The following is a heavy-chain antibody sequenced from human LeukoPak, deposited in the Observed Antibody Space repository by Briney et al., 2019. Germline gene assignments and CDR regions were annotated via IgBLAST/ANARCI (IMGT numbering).Heavy chain of an antibody. CDR1: GFAFSTSW. V-gene: IGHV3-7*01. CDR3: ARAQSGFWSGYCFDY. Sequence: GGSLRLSCAASGFAFSTSWMTWVRQAPGKGLEWVANIKQDGSEKYYVDSVKGRFAVSRDNAKNSLYLQMNSLRAEDTAVYYCARAQSGFWSGYCFDYWGQGTLVTVSS. J-gene: IGHJ4*02. CDR2: IKQDGSEK. D-gene: IGHD3-3*01.